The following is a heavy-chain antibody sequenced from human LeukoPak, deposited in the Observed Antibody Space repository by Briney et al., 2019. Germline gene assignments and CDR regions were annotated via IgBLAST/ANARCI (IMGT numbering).Heavy chain of an antibody. CDR1: VFTFSGYS. D-gene: IGHD3-22*01. CDR2: IGSSSSTI. J-gene: IGHJ4*02. CDR3: ARDRARVDSSSDY. V-gene: IGHV3-48*02. Sequence: GGSLRLSCAASVFTFSGYSMNWVRQAPGKGLEWVSNIGSSSSTIYYADSVKGRFTISRDNAKNSLYLQMNSLRDEDTAVYYCARDRARVDSSSDYWGQGTLVTVSS.